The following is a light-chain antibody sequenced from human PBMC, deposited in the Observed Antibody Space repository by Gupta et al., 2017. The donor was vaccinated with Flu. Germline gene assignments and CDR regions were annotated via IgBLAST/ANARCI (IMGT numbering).Light chain of an antibody. CDR1: QSLIYMNGNIF. Sequence: DVVLTQSPLSLPVTLGQPASISCRSSQSLIYMNGNIFLNWFHQRPGQSPRRLIYQVSNRDSGVPDRFSGSGSDTDFTLKISRVEAEDVGVYYCMQGSHWHPFTFGQGTKLEIK. CDR3: MQGSHWHPFT. J-gene: IGKJ2*01. V-gene: IGKV2-30*01. CDR2: QVS.